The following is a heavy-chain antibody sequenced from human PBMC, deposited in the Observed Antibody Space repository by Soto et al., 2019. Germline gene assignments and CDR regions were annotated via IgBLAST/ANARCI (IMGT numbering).Heavy chain of an antibody. J-gene: IGHJ4*02. CDR1: GFTFSSYS. Sequence: GGAPRRSSAASGFTFSSYSMNWVRQAPGKGLEWVSSISSSSSYIYYADSVKGRFTISRDNAKNSLYLQMNSLRAEDTAVYYCARVKTVTTKGYYFDYWGQGTLVTVS. CDR3: ARVKTVTTKGYYFDY. D-gene: IGHD4-17*01. CDR2: ISSSSSYI. V-gene: IGHV3-21*01.